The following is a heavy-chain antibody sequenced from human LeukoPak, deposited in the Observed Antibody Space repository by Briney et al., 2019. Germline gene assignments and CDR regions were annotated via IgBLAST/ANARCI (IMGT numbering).Heavy chain of an antibody. CDR2: IHYDGKI. CDR3: ASGDGYLQPY. CDR1: GFSVSGKF. D-gene: IGHD2-21*01. J-gene: IGHJ4*02. V-gene: IGHV3-53*01. Sequence: GGSLRLSCAASGFSVSGKFMSWVRQAPGKGLEWVSIIHYDGKIRYAGSVGGRFTIYRDDTENTLFLQMNSLRVDDTAVYFCASGDGYLQPYWGQGTLVTVSS.